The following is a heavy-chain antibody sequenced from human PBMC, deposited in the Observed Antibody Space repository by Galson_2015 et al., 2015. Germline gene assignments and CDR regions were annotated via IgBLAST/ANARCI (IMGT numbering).Heavy chain of an antibody. Sequence: SLRLSCAASGFTFSSYGMHWVRQAPGKGLEWVADIWYDGSNKYYADSVKGRFIISRDNSKNTLYLQMNSLRAEDTAVYYCASGGYCGGDCSLDYWGQGTLVTVSS. V-gene: IGHV3-33*08. D-gene: IGHD2-21*02. J-gene: IGHJ4*02. CDR1: GFTFSSYG. CDR3: ASGGYCGGDCSLDY. CDR2: IWYDGSNK.